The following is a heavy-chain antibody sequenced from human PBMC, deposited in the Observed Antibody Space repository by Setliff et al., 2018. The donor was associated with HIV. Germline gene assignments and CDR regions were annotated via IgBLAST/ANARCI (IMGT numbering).Heavy chain of an antibody. J-gene: IGHJ4*02. CDR3: ARGPYYDSNGYHLSSDY. V-gene: IGHV1-46*01. CDR2: TNPSGGDT. D-gene: IGHD3-22*01. Sequence: ASVKVSCKASGYTFTSFYIHWVRQAPGQGLEWMGWTNPSGGDTTYAQKFQGRVTLTRDTSISTAYMELSSLRSEDTAVYYCARGPYYDSNGYHLSSDYWGQGTLVTVSS. CDR1: GYTFTSFY.